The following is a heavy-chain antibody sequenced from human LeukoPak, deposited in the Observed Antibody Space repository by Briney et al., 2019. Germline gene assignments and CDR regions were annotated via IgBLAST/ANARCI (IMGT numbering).Heavy chain of an antibody. Sequence: GGSLRLSCAASGFTVASYAMTWVRQAPGKGLEWVSCISGSGAGTLYADSVKGRFTISRDNSKNTLYLQMNSLRAEDTAVYYCAKDPGGLRYDFWSGYYSCWFDPWGQGTLVTVSS. V-gene: IGHV3-23*01. CDR1: GFTVASYA. CDR2: ISGSGAGT. D-gene: IGHD3-3*01. CDR3: AKDPGGLRYDFWSGYYSCWFDP. J-gene: IGHJ5*02.